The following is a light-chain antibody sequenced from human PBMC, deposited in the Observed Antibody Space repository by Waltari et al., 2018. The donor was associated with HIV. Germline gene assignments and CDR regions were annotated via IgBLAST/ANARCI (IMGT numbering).Light chain of an antibody. J-gene: IGLJ3*02. Sequence: HSVLTQPPSASGTPGQTVLISCSGNHSTIANNAVTWYQHFPGSAPKLLIYMNNYRPSGVPDRFAGSRSGTSASLTISGLQIEDEAQYYCATWDDSLNGVFGAGTRLTVL. CDR1: HSTIANNA. CDR2: MNN. V-gene: IGLV1-44*01. CDR3: ATWDDSLNGV.